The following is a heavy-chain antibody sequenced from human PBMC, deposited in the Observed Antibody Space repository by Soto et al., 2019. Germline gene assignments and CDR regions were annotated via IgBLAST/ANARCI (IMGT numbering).Heavy chain of an antibody. CDR1: VGSVSSGSYY. CDR2: IYRSGST. Sequence: SETLSLTCTVSVGSVSSGSYYWNWIRQPPGKGLEWIGSIYRSGSTDYNPSLKSRVTISVDTSKNQFSLKLGSVTAADTAVYYCATVSLQLTTMDYWGQGALVTVSS. J-gene: IGHJ4*02. CDR3: ATVSLQLTTMDY. D-gene: IGHD4-4*01. V-gene: IGHV4-61*01.